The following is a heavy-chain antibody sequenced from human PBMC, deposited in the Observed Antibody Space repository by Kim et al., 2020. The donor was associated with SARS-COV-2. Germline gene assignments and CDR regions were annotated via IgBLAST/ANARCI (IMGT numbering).Heavy chain of an antibody. CDR3: AKVRYSGSYYAFFDY. D-gene: IGHD1-26*01. V-gene: IGHV3-23*01. Sequence: DTVKGRLTISRYNTKNTLNRQMNSLRAEDTAVYYCAKVRYSGSYYAFFDYWGQGTLVTVSS. J-gene: IGHJ4*02.